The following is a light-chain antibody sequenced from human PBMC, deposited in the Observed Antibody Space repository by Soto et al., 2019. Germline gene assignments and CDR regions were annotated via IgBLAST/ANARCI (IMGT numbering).Light chain of an antibody. J-gene: IGKJ2*02. CDR1: QSVSSN. CDR3: QQYNNWPPWT. CDR2: GAS. Sequence: EIVMTQSPATLSVSPGERATLSCRASQSVSSNLAWYQQKPGQAPRLLLYGASTRATGIPARFSGSGSGTECTLTISSLQSEVFAVYYCQQYNNWPPWTFGQGTKLEIK. V-gene: IGKV3-15*01.